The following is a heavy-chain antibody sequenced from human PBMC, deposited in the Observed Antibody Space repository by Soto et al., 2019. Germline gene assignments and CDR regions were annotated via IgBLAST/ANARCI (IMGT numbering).Heavy chain of an antibody. Sequence: QVQLVQSGAEVKKPGSSVKVSCKASGGTFSSYTISWVRQAPGQGLEWMGRIIPILGIANYAQKFQGRVTXTXXKSPSTAYTELSSLRSEDTAVDYCASSMVRGVITLWGQGTLVTVSS. D-gene: IGHD3-10*01. CDR2: IIPILGIA. CDR3: ASSMVRGVITL. J-gene: IGHJ4*02. V-gene: IGHV1-69*02. CDR1: GGTFSSYT.